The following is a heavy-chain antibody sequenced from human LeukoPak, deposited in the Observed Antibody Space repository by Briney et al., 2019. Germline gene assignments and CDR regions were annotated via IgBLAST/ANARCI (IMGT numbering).Heavy chain of an antibody. V-gene: IGHV4-59*12. CDR1: GGSISSYY. CDR3: ARDPYGDYVPFDY. CDR2: IYYSGST. D-gene: IGHD4-17*01. Sequence: PSETLSLTCTVSGGSISSYYWSWIRQPPGKGLEWIGYIYYSGSTNYNPSLKSRVTISVDTSKNQFSLKLSSVTAADTAVYYCARDPYGDYVPFDYWGQGTLVTVSS. J-gene: IGHJ4*02.